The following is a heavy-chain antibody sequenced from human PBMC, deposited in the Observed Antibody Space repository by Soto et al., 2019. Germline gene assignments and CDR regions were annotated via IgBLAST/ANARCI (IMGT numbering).Heavy chain of an antibody. CDR3: VQYYYDSSGYYHDAFDI. D-gene: IGHD3-22*01. CDR2: MNPNSGNT. V-gene: IGHV1-8*01. CDR1: GYTFTSYD. Sequence: GASVKVSCKASGYTFTSYDINWVRQATGQGLEWMGWMNPNSGNTGYAQKFQGRVTMTRNTSISTAYMELSSLRSEDTAVYYCVQYYYDSSGYYHDAFDIWGQGTMVTVSS. J-gene: IGHJ3*02.